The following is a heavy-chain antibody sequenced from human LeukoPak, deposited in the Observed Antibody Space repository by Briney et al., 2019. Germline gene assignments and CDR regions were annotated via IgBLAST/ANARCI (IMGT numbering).Heavy chain of an antibody. J-gene: IGHJ4*02. D-gene: IGHD6-19*01. CDR1: GGSISSSSYY. CDR2: IYYSGST. V-gene: IGHV4-39*02. CDR3: AKDPGLAVADNYFDY. Sequence: PSETLSLTCTVSGGSISSSSYYWGWIRQPPGKGLEWIGSIYYSGSTYYNPSLKSRVTISVDTSKNQFSLKLSSVTAADTAVYYCAKDPGLAVADNYFDYWGQGTLVTVSS.